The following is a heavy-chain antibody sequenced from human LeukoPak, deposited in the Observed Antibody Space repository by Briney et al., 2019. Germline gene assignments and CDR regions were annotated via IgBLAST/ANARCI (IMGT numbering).Heavy chain of an antibody. V-gene: IGHV4-34*01. J-gene: IGHJ4*02. Sequence: NPSETLSLTCAVYGGSFRGYYWSWIRRPPGKGLEWIGEINHVGSTIYNLSLKSRVTISVDTSKTQFSLNLSSVTAADTAVYYCARGSYTSGFYYDPWDYWGQGTLVTVSS. D-gene: IGHD3-22*01. CDR3: ARGSYTSGFYYDPWDY. CDR1: GGSFRGYY. CDR2: INHVGST.